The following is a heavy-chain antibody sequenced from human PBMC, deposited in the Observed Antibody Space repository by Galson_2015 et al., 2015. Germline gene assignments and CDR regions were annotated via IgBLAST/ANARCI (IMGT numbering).Heavy chain of an antibody. J-gene: IGHJ4*02. CDR2: IYYSGST. CDR1: GGSISSYY. D-gene: IGHD1-26*01. V-gene: IGHV4-59*12. CDR3: AREGATSLDY. Sequence: ETLSLTCTVSGGSISSYYWSWIRQPPGKGLEWIGYIYYSGSTNYNPSLKSQVTISVDTSKNQFSLKLSSVTAADTAVYYCAREGATSLDYWGQGTLVTVSS.